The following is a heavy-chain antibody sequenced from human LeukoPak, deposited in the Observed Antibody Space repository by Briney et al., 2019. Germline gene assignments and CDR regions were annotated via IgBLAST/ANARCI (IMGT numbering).Heavy chain of an antibody. CDR1: GYTFTSYY. Sequence: ASVTVSCKASGYTFTSYYIHWVRQAPGQGLEWMGIINPSGGSTSYAQKFQGRVTMTRDTSTSIVYMELSSLRSEDTAVYYCARDPLSVAGTNYFDYWGQGTLVTVSS. V-gene: IGHV1-46*01. J-gene: IGHJ4*02. D-gene: IGHD6-19*01. CDR3: ARDPLSVAGTNYFDY. CDR2: INPSGGST.